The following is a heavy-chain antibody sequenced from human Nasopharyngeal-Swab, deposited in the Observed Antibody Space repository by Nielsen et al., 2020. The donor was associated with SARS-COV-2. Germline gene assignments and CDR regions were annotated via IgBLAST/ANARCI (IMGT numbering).Heavy chain of an antibody. V-gene: IGHV3-33*08. J-gene: IGHJ4*02. CDR3: ARDFGAYYDSTAKAY. CDR1: GFTFSSYG. Sequence: GESLKISCAASGFTFSSYGMHWVRQAPGKGLERVAVIWYDGSNKYYADSVKGRFTISRDNSKNTLYLQMNSLRAEDTAVYYCARDFGAYYDSTAKAYWGQGTLVTVSS. CDR2: IWYDGSNK. D-gene: IGHD3-22*01.